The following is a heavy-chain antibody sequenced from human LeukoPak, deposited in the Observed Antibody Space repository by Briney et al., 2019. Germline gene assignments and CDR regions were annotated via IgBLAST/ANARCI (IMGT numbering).Heavy chain of an antibody. Sequence: GASVKVSCKASGGTFSSYAISWVRQAPGQGLEWMGGIIPIFGTANYAQKFQGRVTITADESTSTAYMELSSLRSEDTAVYYCARDQGGSYYYYYMDVWGKGTTVTISS. CDR2: IIPIFGTA. CDR1: GGTFSSYA. V-gene: IGHV1-69*13. CDR3: ARDQGGSYYYYYMDV. D-gene: IGHD2-15*01. J-gene: IGHJ6*03.